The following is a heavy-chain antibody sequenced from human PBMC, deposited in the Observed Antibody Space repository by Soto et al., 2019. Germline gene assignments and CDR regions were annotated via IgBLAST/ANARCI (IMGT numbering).Heavy chain of an antibody. CDR1: GGSISSGGYY. CDR2: IYYIGST. Sequence: SETLSLTCTVSGGSISSGGYYWSWIRQHPGKGLEWIGYIYYIGSTYYNPSLKSRVTISVDTSKNQFSLKLSSVTAADTAVYYCATAHYVWGSYRDYWGQGTLVTVSS. V-gene: IGHV4-31*03. CDR3: ATAHYVWGSYRDY. J-gene: IGHJ4*02. D-gene: IGHD3-16*02.